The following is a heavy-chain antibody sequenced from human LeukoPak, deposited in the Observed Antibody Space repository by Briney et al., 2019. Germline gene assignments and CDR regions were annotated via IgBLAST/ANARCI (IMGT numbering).Heavy chain of an antibody. D-gene: IGHD3-3*01. CDR3: AHRPGWRDYFDY. CDR1: GVSLSTSGVG. V-gene: IGHV2-5*02. CDR2: IFWDDDD. J-gene: IGHJ4*02. Sequence: SGPTLVNPTQTLTLTCTFSGVSLSTSGVGVDCIRQPPGKALEWLAVIFWDDDDRYIPSLKSRLTLPKDTSKNQVVLTMAQMDPVDTATYYCAHRPGWRDYFDYWGQGTLVTVSS.